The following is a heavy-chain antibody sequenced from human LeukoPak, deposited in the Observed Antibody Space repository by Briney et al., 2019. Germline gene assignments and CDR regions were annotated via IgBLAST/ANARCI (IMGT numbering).Heavy chain of an antibody. J-gene: IGHJ4*02. D-gene: IGHD6-13*01. CDR3: AKSSSWGYFDY. V-gene: IGHV3-23*01. CDR2: ISGSGDST. Sequence: GGSLRLSCAASGFTFSIYAMSWVRQALGKGLEWVSGISGSGDSTYYADSVKGRFTISRDNSKNTLYLQMNSLRAEDTAVYYCAKSSSWGYFDYWGQGTLVTVSS. CDR1: GFTFSIYA.